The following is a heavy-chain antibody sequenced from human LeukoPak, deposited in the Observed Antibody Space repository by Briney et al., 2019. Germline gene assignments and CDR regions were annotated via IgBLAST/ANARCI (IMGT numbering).Heavy chain of an antibody. CDR1: GFTFSTYS. J-gene: IGHJ4*02. D-gene: IGHD3-22*01. Sequence: GGSLRLSCAASGFTFSTYSMNWVRQAPGKGLEWVSYISSSSSTIYYADSVKGRFTISRDNAKNSLYLQMNSLRAEDTAVYYCARGSTYYDSSGQVPFDYWGQGTPVTVSS. CDR2: ISSSSSTI. V-gene: IGHV3-48*01. CDR3: ARGSTYYDSSGQVPFDY.